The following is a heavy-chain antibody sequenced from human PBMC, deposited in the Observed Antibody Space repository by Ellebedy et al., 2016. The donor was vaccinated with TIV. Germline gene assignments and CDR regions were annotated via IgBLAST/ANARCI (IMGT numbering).Heavy chain of an antibody. CDR3: ARPEMPLLFDAFDI. D-gene: IGHD2-2*01. CDR1: GGSISSSDYY. CDR2: IYYSGST. J-gene: IGHJ3*02. Sequence: SETLSLTCSVSGGSISSSDYYWGWIRQPPGKGLEWIGSIYYSGSTNYNPYLKSRLPISIDTSKNQFSLKLTSVTAADTAVYYCARPEMPLLFDAFDIWGQGTMVTVSS. V-gene: IGHV4-39*01.